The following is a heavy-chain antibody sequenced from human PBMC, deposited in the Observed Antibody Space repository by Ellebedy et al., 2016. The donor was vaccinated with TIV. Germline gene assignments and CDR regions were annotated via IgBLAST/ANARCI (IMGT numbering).Heavy chain of an antibody. CDR2: VNQSGRT. J-gene: IGHJ4*02. D-gene: IGHD6-19*01. Sequence: SETLSLTCGVYGGSFSGYYWSWVRQPPGKGLEWIREVNQSGRTNYHPSLKSRVTISVDTSKNQFSLRLSSVTAADTAVYYCAEGRSGWYYFDYWGQGTLVTVSS. CDR1: GGSFSGYY. V-gene: IGHV4-34*01. CDR3: AEGRSGWYYFDY.